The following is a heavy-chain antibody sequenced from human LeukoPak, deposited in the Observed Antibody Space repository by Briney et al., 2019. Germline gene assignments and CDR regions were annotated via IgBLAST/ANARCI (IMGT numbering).Heavy chain of an antibody. CDR2: IKQDGSEQ. Sequence: GGSLTLSCAASGFTFSNYWMTWVRQAPGKGLEWVAYIKQDGSEQYYVDSVKGRFTISRDNVKNSLYLQMNNLRPEDTAVYYCARVSSSISCFGLDYWGQGILVTVSS. D-gene: IGHD2-2*01. V-gene: IGHV3-7*01. CDR1: GFTFSNYW. J-gene: IGHJ4*02. CDR3: ARVSSSISCFGLDY.